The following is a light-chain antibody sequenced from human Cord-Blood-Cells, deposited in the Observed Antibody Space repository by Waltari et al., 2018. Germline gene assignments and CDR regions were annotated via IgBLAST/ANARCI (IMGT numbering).Light chain of an antibody. CDR3: CSYAGSYTYV. V-gene: IGLV2-11*01. CDR1: SSDVGGYNY. J-gene: IGLJ1*01. Sequence: QSALTQPRSVSGSPGQSVTISCTGTSSDVGGYNYVSWYQRHPGKAPTLMIYDVSKWPSGGPGRFSGPRTGNTASLTISGLQAEDEADYYCCSYAGSYTYVFGTGTKVTVL. CDR2: DVS.